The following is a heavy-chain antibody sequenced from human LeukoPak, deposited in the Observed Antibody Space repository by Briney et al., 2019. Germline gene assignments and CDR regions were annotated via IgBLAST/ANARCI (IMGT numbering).Heavy chain of an antibody. Sequence: GRSLRLSCAASGFTFDDYAMHWVRQAPGKGLEWVSGISWNSAGIDYADSVRGRFTISRDNAKNSLYLQMNSLRAEDMALYYCAKDQVYYDSSGIFDYWGQGTLVTVSS. J-gene: IGHJ4*02. D-gene: IGHD3-22*01. CDR3: AKDQVYYDSSGIFDY. CDR2: ISWNSAGI. V-gene: IGHV3-9*03. CDR1: GFTFDDYA.